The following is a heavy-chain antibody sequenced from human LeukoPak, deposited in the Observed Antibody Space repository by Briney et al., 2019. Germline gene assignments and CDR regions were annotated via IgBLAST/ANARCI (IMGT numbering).Heavy chain of an antibody. V-gene: IGHV1-46*03. CDR3: TIAAPLGFDY. CDR2: INPSGGST. D-gene: IGHD7-27*01. CDR1: GGTFSSYA. J-gene: IGHJ4*02. Sequence: ASVKVSCKASGGTFSSYAISWVRQAPGQGLEWMGIINPSGGSTSYAQKFQGRVTMTRDTSTSTVYMELSSLRSEDTAVYYCTIAAPLGFDYWGQGTLVTVSS.